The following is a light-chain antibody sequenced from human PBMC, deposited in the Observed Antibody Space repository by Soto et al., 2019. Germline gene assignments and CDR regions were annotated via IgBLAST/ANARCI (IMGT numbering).Light chain of an antibody. Sequence: QSVLTQPPSVSGAPGQRVTISCTGSSSNIGANYDVHWYQHLPGTAPKLLIYGNNNRPSGVPDRFSGSKSATSASLAITGLQAEDEADYYCQYYDSSLSGSVFGGGTKLTVL. J-gene: IGLJ2*01. CDR3: QYYDSSLSGSV. CDR2: GNN. CDR1: SSNIGANYD. V-gene: IGLV1-40*01.